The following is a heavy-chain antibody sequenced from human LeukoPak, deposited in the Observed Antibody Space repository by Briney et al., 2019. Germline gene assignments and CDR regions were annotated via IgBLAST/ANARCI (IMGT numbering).Heavy chain of an antibody. V-gene: IGHV3-21*01. Sequence: PGGSLRLSCAASGFTFSSYAMSWVRQAPGKGLEWVSSISSSSSYIYYADSVKGRFTISRDNAKNSLYLQMNSLRAEDTAVYYCAREGTAGMDVWGQGTTVTVSS. CDR1: GFTFSSYA. CDR3: AREGTAGMDV. J-gene: IGHJ6*02. D-gene: IGHD3-10*01. CDR2: ISSSSSYI.